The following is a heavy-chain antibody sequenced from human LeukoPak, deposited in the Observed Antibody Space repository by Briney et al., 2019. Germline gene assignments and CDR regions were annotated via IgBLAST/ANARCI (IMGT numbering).Heavy chain of an antibody. J-gene: IGHJ4*02. CDR2: IYYSGST. V-gene: IGHV4-59*01. D-gene: IGHD3-3*01. Sequence: SGTLSLTCTVSGGSISSYYWSWIRQPPGKGLEWIGYIYYSGSTNYNPSLKSRVTISVDTSKNQFSLKLSSVTAADTAVYYCASTYYDFWSGYYVFPFDYWGQGTLVTVSS. CDR3: ASTYYDFWSGYYVFPFDY. CDR1: GGSISSYY.